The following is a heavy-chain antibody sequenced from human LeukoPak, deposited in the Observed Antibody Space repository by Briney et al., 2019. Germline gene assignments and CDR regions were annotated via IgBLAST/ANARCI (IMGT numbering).Heavy chain of an antibody. Sequence: AGGSLRLSCAASGFTLSRHYMSWVRQAPGKGLEWVSVIYSGGSTYYADSVKGRFTISRDNSKNTLYLQMNSLRAEDTAVYYCARDPDGGNSGTWGQGTLVTVSS. D-gene: IGHD4-23*01. J-gene: IGHJ4*02. CDR3: ARDPDGGNSGT. CDR1: GFTLSRHY. CDR2: IYSGGST. V-gene: IGHV3-53*01.